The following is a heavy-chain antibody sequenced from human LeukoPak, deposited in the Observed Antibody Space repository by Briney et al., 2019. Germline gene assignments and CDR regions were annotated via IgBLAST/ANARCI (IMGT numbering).Heavy chain of an antibody. D-gene: IGHD1-7*01. J-gene: IGHJ4*02. V-gene: IGHV1-2*02. CDR1: GYTYTGYY. CDR2: INPNSGGT. Sequence: ASVKVSRKASGYTYTGYYMHWVRQAPGQGLEWMGWINPNSGGTNYAQNFQGRVTMTRDTSISTAYMELSRLRSDDTAVYYCAREGYNWNSPGYWGQGTLVTVSS. CDR3: AREGYNWNSPGY.